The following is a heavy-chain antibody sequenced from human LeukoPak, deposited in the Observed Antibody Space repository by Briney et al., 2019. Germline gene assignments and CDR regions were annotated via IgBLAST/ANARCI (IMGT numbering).Heavy chain of an antibody. Sequence: SETLSLTCAVSGVSISSTSFYWGWIRQPPGKGLEWVGSIYYLGSSSYSGTTYYNPSLKSRVTISVDTSKNQFSLRLSSVTAADTAVYYCARPRDVIVVAIGRVPDAFDIWGQGTMVTVSS. CDR3: ARPRDVIVVAIGRVPDAFDI. D-gene: IGHD3-22*01. J-gene: IGHJ3*02. CDR2: IYYLGSSSYSGTT. V-gene: IGHV4-39*01. CDR1: GVSISSTSFY.